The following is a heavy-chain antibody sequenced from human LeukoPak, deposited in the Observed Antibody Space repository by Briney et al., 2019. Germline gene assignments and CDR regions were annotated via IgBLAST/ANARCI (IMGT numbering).Heavy chain of an antibody. V-gene: IGHV1-8*01. CDR3: ARGMVVAATRYYYYGMDV. J-gene: IGHJ6*02. CDR2: NSGNT. Sequence: NSGNTGYAQKSQGRVTMTRNTSISTAYMELSSLRSEDTAVYYCARGMVVAATRYYYYGMDVWGQGTTVTVSS. D-gene: IGHD2-15*01.